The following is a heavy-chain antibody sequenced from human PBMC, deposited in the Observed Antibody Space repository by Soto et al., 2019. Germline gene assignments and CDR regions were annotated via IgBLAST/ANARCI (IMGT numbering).Heavy chain of an antibody. Sequence: EVQLVESGGGLVQPGRSLRLSCAASGFTFDDYAMHWVRQAPGKGLEWVSGISWNSGSIGYADSVKGRFTISRDNAKNSLYLQMNSLRAEDTALYYCAKDLAGIMSAPLFDYWGQGTLVTVSS. D-gene: IGHD6-13*01. V-gene: IGHV3-9*01. CDR1: GFTFDDYA. CDR3: AKDLAGIMSAPLFDY. CDR2: ISWNSGSI. J-gene: IGHJ4*02.